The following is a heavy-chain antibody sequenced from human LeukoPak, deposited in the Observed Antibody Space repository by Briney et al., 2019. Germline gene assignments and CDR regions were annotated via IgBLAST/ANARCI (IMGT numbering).Heavy chain of an antibody. V-gene: IGHV3-23*01. CDR2: ISGSGGST. Sequence: GGSLRLSCSASRFTFSSYAMSWVRQAPGKGLEWVSAISGSGGSTYYADSVKGRFTISRDNSKNTLYMQMNSLRAEDTAVYYCAKVGYEDDAFDIWGQGTMVTVSS. CDR3: AKVGYEDDAFDI. CDR1: RFTFSSYA. D-gene: IGHD5-12*01. J-gene: IGHJ3*02.